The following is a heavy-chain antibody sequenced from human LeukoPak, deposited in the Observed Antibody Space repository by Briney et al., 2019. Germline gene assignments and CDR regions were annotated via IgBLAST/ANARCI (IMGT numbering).Heavy chain of an antibody. J-gene: IGHJ5*02. Sequence: SETLSLTCTVSGGSISSGGYYWSWIRQHPGKGLEWIGYIYYSGSTYYNPSLKGRVTISVDTSKNQFSLKLSSVTAADTAVYYCARDRERANENWFDPWGQGTLVIVSS. CDR2: IYYSGST. CDR1: GGSISSGGYY. V-gene: IGHV4-31*03. CDR3: ARDRERANENWFDP. D-gene: IGHD1-1*01.